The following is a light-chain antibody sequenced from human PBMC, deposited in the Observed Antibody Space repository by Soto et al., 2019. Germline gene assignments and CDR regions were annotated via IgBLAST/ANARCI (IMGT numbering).Light chain of an antibody. CDR3: QQRSNWPPTIT. CDR2: DAS. Sequence: ELVLTQSPGTMSLSSGETATLSCRASQTIGRNYLAWYQQKRGQAPRLLIYDASNRATGIPARFSGSGSGTDFTLTISSLEPGDFAVYYCQQRSNWPPTITFGQGTRLE. V-gene: IGKV3-11*01. J-gene: IGKJ5*01. CDR1: QTIGRNY.